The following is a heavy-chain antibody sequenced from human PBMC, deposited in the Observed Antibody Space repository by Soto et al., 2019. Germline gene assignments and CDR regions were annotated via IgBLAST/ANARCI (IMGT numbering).Heavy chain of an antibody. J-gene: IGHJ5*02. D-gene: IGHD4-17*01. CDR1: GFTFSSYA. CDR3: ARDRGGDYDS. Sequence: PGGSLRLSCAASGFTFSSYAMHWVRQAPGKGLEYVSAISSNGGSTYYANSVKGRFTVSRDNSKNTLYLQMGSLRAEDMAVYYCARDRGGDYDSWGQGTLVTVSS. V-gene: IGHV3-64*01. CDR2: ISSNGGST.